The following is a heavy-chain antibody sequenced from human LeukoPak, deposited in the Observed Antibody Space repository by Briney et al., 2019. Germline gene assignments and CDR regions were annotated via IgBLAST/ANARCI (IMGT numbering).Heavy chain of an antibody. V-gene: IGHV3-48*01. D-gene: IGHD4-17*01. J-gene: IGHJ4*02. CDR2: ISSSSSTK. CDR3: ARESYGVD. Sequence: GGSLRLSCAASGFTFSSYEMNWVRQAPGKGLEGVSYISSSSSTKYYAGSVKGGFTISRDNAKNSLYLQMNSLRAEDTAVYYCARESYGVDWGQGTLVTVSS. CDR1: GFTFSSYE.